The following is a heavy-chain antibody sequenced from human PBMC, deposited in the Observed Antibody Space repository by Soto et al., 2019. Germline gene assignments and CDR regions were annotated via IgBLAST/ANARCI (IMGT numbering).Heavy chain of an antibody. CDR3: ARGNTSIQGDLSPYNALDV. CDR2: ITSSTRTT. CDR1: GLTLKGYE. Sequence: GALRLSCEACGLTLKGYEVNWVRQAPGKGLEWISYITSSTRTTYYADSVKGRFTISRDNARKSVYLQMNSLRVEDTAIYYCARGNTSIQGDLSPYNALDVWGQGTTVTVSS. D-gene: IGHD3-10*01. J-gene: IGHJ6*02. V-gene: IGHV3-48*03.